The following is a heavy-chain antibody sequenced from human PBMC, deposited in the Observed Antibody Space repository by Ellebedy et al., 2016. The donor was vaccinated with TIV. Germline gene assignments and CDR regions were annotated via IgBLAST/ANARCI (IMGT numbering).Heavy chain of an antibody. CDR1: GFTFGVFT. J-gene: IGHJ4*02. CDR3: AKVDSSGWSYQRSFDY. CDR2: ISAGGANT. D-gene: IGHD6-19*01. V-gene: IGHV3-23*01. Sequence: GESLKISCSASGFTFGVFTMTWVRQAPGRGLEWVSAISAGGANTYYADSVKGRFSISRDNSKNTLYVQMNSLRGEDTAMYYCAKVDSSGWSYQRSFDYWGQGTLVTVSS.